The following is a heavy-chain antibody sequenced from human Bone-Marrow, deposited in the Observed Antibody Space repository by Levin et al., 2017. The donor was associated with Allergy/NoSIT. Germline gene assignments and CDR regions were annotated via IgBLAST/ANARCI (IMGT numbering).Heavy chain of an antibody. CDR1: RGSFSGYY. V-gene: IGHV4-34*01. CDR3: ARGRPGGYYYGSGSYYNKPQGLFY. CDR2: INHSGSS. J-gene: IGHJ4*02. Sequence: SSQTLSLTCAVYRGSFSGYYWTWIRQPPGKGLEWIAEINHSGSSNYNPSLKSRVSVSIDTSKNQFSLKLNSVTAADTAVYYCARGRPGGYYYGSGSYYNKPQGLFYWGQGTLVTVSS. D-gene: IGHD3-10*01.